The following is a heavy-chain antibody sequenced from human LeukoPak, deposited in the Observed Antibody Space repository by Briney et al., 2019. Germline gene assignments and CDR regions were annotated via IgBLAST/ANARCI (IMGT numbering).Heavy chain of an antibody. CDR2: ISSSSSYI. D-gene: IGHD2-2*01. V-gene: IGHV3-21*01. J-gene: IGHJ5*02. CDR1: GFTFSSYS. Sequence: PGGSLRLSCAASGFTFSSYSMNWVRQAPGKGLEWVSSISSSSSYIYYADSVKGRFTISRDNAKNSLYLQMNSLRAEDTAVYYCARTLHTIVVVQEGNWFDPWGQGTLVTVSS. CDR3: ARTLHTIVVVQEGNWFDP.